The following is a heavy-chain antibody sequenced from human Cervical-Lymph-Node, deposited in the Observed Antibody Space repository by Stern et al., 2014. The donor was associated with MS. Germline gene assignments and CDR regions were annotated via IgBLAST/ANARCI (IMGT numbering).Heavy chain of an antibody. CDR3: VRRGSSGYFDF. D-gene: IGHD6-6*01. Sequence: VQLVQYGAEVKKPAEPLKISCQGSGYSFSTYWIGWGRQLPGKGLQWMGVIYPSDGETKYSPSFQGQVTISSDKSINSAYLQWSSLKASDTAIYYCVRRGSSGYFDFWGQGTLVTVSS. J-gene: IGHJ4*02. CDR1: GYSFSTYW. V-gene: IGHV5-51*01. CDR2: IYPSDGET.